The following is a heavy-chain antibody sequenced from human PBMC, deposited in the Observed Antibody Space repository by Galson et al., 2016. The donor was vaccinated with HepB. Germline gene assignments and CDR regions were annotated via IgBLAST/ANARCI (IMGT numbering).Heavy chain of an antibody. CDR1: GFTFSNYG. J-gene: IGHJ4*02. CDR3: ARRRGDFDY. V-gene: IGHV3-33*01. CDR2: IWYDGSTK. Sequence: SLRLSCAASGFTFSNYGMHWVRQAPGKGLEWLATIWYDGSTKNYADSVSGRFTISRDNPRNTLYLQMNSLRAEDTAVYYCARRRGDFDYWGQGTLVTVSS. D-gene: IGHD4-17*01.